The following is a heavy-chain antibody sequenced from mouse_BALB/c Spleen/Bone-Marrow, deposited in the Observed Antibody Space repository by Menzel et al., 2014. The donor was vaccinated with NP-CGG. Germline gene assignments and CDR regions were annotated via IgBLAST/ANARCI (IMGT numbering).Heavy chain of an antibody. CDR3: ARDYYGSSYAMDY. CDR2: INSNGGST. J-gene: IGHJ4*01. CDR1: GFTFSSYG. V-gene: IGHV5-6-3*01. Sequence: EVKLMESGGGLVQPGGSLKLSCAASGFTFSSYGMSWVRQTPDKRLELVATINSNGGSTYYPDSVTGRFTISRDNAKNTLYLQMSSLKSEDTAMYYCARDYYGSSYAMDYWGQGTSVTVSS. D-gene: IGHD1-1*01.